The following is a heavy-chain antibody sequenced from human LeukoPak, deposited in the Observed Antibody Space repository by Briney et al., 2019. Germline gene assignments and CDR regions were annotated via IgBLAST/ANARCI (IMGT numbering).Heavy chain of an antibody. V-gene: IGHV3-7*01. CDR1: GFAFNTFW. J-gene: IGHJ4*02. Sequence: PGGSLRLSCAASGFAFNTFWMKWVRQAPGKGLEWVVSINPDGSEKYYVDSVKGRFTASRDNAKNSLYLQMDNLRAEDTAVYYCTRGRWAMAYWGQGSLVTVSS. CDR2: INPDGSEK. D-gene: IGHD6-19*01. CDR3: TRGRWAMAY.